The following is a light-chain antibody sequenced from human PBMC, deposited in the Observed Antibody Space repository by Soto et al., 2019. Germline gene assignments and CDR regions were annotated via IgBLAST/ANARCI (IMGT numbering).Light chain of an antibody. J-gene: IGLJ1*01. V-gene: IGLV3-1*01. CDR1: KLGDKY. Sequence: SYELTQPPSVSVSPGQTASITCSGEKLGDKYACWYQQKPGQSPVLVIYQDSKRPSGIPERFSGSNSGNTATLTISGTQAMDEADYYCQAWDSRPAYGFGTGTKLTGL. CDR2: QDS. CDR3: QAWDSRPAYG.